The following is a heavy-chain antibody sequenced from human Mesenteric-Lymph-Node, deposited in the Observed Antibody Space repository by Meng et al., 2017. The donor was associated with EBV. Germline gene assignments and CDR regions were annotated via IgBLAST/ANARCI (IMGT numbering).Heavy chain of an antibody. CDR1: GETFSNYG. D-gene: IGHD2-2*01. CDR3: ANHSTRWYVLDS. J-gene: IGHJ5*01. V-gene: IGHV1-69*01. Sequence: QVQLEQPGAELKKPGSSLKVSCKTSGETFSNYGISWVRQAPGQGLEWMGGIIPILGTTNYAQKFRDRVTVTADESTTTAYMELTSLRFDDTAVYYCANHSTRWYVLDSWGQGTLVTVSS. CDR2: IIPILGTT.